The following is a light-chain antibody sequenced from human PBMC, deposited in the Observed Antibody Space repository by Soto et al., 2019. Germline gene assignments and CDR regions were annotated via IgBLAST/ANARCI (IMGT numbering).Light chain of an antibody. Sequence: EIVLTHSPATLSLSPGERATLSCRASQRVSTYLAWYQQKPGQAPRLLIYDAPYRAPGIPARFSGSGSGTDFTLTISSLEPEDFAVYYCQQRSDWTFFGKGTRLEIK. V-gene: IGKV3-11*01. CDR2: DAP. CDR1: QRVSTY. CDR3: QQRSDWTF. J-gene: IGKJ5*01.